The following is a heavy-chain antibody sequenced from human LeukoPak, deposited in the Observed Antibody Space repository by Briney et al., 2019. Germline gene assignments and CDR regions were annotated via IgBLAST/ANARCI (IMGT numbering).Heavy chain of an antibody. V-gene: IGHV1-46*01. CDR1: GYTFTSYY. CDR3: ARDYYDSSGYYYSGY. CDR2: INPSGGST. Sequence: ASVKVSCKASGYTFTSYYMHWVRQAPGQGLEWMGIINPSGGSTNYAQKLQGRVAMTTDTSTSTAYMELRSLRSDDTAVYYCARDYYDSSGYYYSGYWGQGTLVTVSS. D-gene: IGHD3-22*01. J-gene: IGHJ4*02.